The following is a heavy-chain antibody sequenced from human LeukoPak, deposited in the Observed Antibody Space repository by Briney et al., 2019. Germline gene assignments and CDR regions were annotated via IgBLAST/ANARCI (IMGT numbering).Heavy chain of an antibody. CDR1: GFTFSTYA. CDR3: AAPGYCTNGVCLYYYYGMDV. V-gene: IGHV3-23*01. CDR2: ISGSGGST. Sequence: HPGGSLRLSCAASGFTFSTYAMSWVRQAPGKGLEWVSAISGSGGSTYYADSVKGRFTISRDNSKNTLYLQMNSLRAEDTAVYYCAAPGYCTNGVCLYYYYGMDVWGQGTTVTVSS. J-gene: IGHJ6*02. D-gene: IGHD2-8*01.